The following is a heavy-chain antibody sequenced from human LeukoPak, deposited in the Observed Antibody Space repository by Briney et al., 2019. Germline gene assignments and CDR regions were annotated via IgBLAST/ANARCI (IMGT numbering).Heavy chain of an antibody. V-gene: IGHV4-4*07. Sequence: SETLSLTCTVSGDSISSYYWTWIRQPAGKGLEWIGRIYTSGNTNYNPSLKSRVTMSVDTSKNQFSLKLSSVTAADTAVYYCARETYYYDSSGYYYRVRAFDIWGQGTMVTVSS. J-gene: IGHJ3*02. D-gene: IGHD3-22*01. CDR2: IYTSGNT. CDR3: ARETYYYDSSGYYYRVRAFDI. CDR1: GDSISSYY.